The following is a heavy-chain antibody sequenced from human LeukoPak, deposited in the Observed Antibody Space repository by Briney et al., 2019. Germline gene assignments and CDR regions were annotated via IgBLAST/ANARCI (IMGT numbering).Heavy chain of an antibody. V-gene: IGHV3-23*01. CDR3: ANRRYCGSMSCFDD. CDR2: ISRDGSMT. CDR1: GF. J-gene: IGHJ4*02. Sequence: GGSLRLSCKASGFMNWIRQAPGKGLEWVSAISRDGSMTYYAASVKGRFTVSRDNSKTTIYLEMNSLSAGDTAVYYCANRRYCGSMSCFDDWGQENMVTVSS. D-gene: IGHD2-2*01.